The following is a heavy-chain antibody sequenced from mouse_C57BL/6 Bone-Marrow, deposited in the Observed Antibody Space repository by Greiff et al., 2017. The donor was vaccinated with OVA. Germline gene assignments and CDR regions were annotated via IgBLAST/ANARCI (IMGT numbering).Heavy chain of an antibody. Sequence: QVQLQQPGAELVMPGASVKLSCKASGYTFTSYWMHWVKQRPGQGLEWIGEIDPSDSYTNYNQKFTGKSTLTVDKSSSTAYMQLSSLTSEDSAVYYCASSAYYRAWFAYWGQGTLVTVSA. D-gene: IGHD2-12*01. CDR1: GYTFTSYW. J-gene: IGHJ3*01. CDR2: IDPSDSYT. V-gene: IGHV1-69*01. CDR3: ASSAYYRAWFAY.